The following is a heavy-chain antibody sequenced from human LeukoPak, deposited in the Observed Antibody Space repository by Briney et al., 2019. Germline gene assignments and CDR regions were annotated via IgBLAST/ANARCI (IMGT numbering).Heavy chain of an antibody. D-gene: IGHD5-24*01. Sequence: GGSLRLSCAASGFTVSNNYMSWVRQAPGKGLEWVSIIYSGDGTFYADSVKGRFTISRDNSKNTLYLQMNNLRADDTAVYYCARARSWPEHAFDIWGQGTMVTVSS. CDR3: ARARSWPEHAFDI. CDR2: IYSGDGT. J-gene: IGHJ3*02. V-gene: IGHV3-53*01. CDR1: GFTVSNNY.